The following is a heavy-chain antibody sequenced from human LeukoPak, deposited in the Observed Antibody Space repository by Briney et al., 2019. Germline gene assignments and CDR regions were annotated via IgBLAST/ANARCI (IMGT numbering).Heavy chain of an antibody. CDR1: GYTFTGYY. CDR2: INPNSGVT. D-gene: IGHD2-2*01. Sequence: GASVKVSCKASGYTFTGYYIHWLRQAPGQGLEWLGRINPNSGVTSYAQAFQDRVTLTRDPSISTAYIELSSLTSDDTAVYYCGRSSRPLDCFDYWGQGTLVTVSS. J-gene: IGHJ4*02. V-gene: IGHV1-2*06. CDR3: GRSSRPLDCFDY.